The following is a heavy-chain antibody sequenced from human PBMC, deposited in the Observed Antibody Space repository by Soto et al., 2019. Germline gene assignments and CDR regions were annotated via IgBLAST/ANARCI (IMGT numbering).Heavy chain of an antibody. Sequence: GSLRLSCAASGFTFSSYGMHWVRQAPGKGLEWVAVIWYDGSNKYYADSVKGRFTISRDNSKNTLYLQMNSLRAEDTAVYYCARYGPLYDSSGWFDPWGQGTLVTVXS. CDR3: ARYGPLYDSSGWFDP. J-gene: IGHJ5*02. CDR1: GFTFSSYG. V-gene: IGHV3-33*01. CDR2: IWYDGSNK. D-gene: IGHD3-22*01.